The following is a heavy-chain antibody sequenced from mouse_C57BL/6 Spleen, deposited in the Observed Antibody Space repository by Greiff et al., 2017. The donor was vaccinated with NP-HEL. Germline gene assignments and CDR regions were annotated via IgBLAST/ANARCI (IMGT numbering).Heavy chain of an antibody. V-gene: IGHV1-15*01. D-gene: IGHD1-1*01. CDR3: TSRGPYYYGSSSAWFAY. CDR1: GYTFTDYE. J-gene: IGHJ3*01. Sequence: VQLQQSGAELVRPGASVTLSCKASGYTFTDYEMHWVKQTPVHGLEWIGAIDPETGGTAYNQKFKGKAILTADKSSSTAYMELRSLTSEDSAVYYCTSRGPYYYGSSSAWFAYWGQGTLVTVSA. CDR2: IDPETGGT.